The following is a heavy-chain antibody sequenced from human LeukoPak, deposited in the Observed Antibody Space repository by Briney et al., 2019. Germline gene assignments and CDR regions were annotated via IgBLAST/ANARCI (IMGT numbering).Heavy chain of an antibody. V-gene: IGHV1-46*01. CDR3: ARVSGAVDCSSTSCYVIGENWFDP. Sequence: ASVKVSCKASGYTFTSYYMHWVRQAPGQGLEWMGIVNPSGGSTSYAQKFQGRVTMTRDTSTSTVYMELSSLRSEDTAVYYCARVSGAVDCSSTSCYVIGENWFDPWGQGTLVTVSS. J-gene: IGHJ5*02. D-gene: IGHD2-2*01. CDR1: GYTFTSYY. CDR2: VNPSGGST.